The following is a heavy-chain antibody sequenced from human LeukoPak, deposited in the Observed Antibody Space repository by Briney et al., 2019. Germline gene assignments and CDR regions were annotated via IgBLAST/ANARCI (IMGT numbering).Heavy chain of an antibody. CDR1: GYTFTSYG. Sequence: ASVTVSCKASGYTFTSYGISWVRQAPGQGLEWMGWISAYNGNTNYAQKLQGRVTMTTDTSTSTAYMELRSLRSDDTAVYYCARVYSSSWYPSYYFDYWGQGTLVTVSS. J-gene: IGHJ4*02. CDR2: ISAYNGNT. CDR3: ARVYSSSWYPSYYFDY. V-gene: IGHV1-18*01. D-gene: IGHD6-13*01.